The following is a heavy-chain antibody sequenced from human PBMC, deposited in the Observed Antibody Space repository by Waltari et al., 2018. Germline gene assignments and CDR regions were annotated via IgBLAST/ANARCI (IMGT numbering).Heavy chain of an antibody. CDR3: ATGLRFLEWWPFDY. CDR1: GYTLTELS. Sequence: QVQLVPSGAEVKKPGASVKVSCKVSGYTLTELSIPWVRRAPGKGLEWMGGFDPEDGETIYAQKFQGRVTMTEDTSTDTAYMELSSLRSEDTAVYYCATGLRFLEWWPFDYWGQGTLVTVSS. D-gene: IGHD3-3*01. J-gene: IGHJ4*02. V-gene: IGHV1-24*01. CDR2: FDPEDGET.